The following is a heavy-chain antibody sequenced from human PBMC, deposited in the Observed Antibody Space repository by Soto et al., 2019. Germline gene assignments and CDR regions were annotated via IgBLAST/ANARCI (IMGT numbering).Heavy chain of an antibody. CDR3: ARQLRRDYIWGSYPVDY. CDR1: GYSFTSYW. V-gene: IGHV5-51*01. D-gene: IGHD3-16*01. CDR2: IYPGDSDT. Sequence: GESLKISCKGSGYSFTSYWIGWVRQMPGKGLEWMGIIYPGDSDTRYSPSFQGQVTISADKSISTAYLQWSSLKASDTAMYYCARQLRRDYIWGSYPVDYWGQGTLVTVSS. J-gene: IGHJ4*02.